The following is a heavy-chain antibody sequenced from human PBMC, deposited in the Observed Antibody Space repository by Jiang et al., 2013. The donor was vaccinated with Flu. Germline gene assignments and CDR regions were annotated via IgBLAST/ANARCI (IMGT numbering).Heavy chain of an antibody. J-gene: IGHJ3*02. CDR3: AREVVVVVAATPDAFDI. V-gene: IGHV1-2*02. Sequence: SGAEVKKPGASVKVSCKASGYTFTGYYTHWVRQAPGQGLEWMGWINPNSGGTNYAQKFQGRVTMTRDTAISTAYMELSRLTSDDTAVYYCAREVVVVVAATPDAFDIWGQGTMVTVSS. CDR2: INPNSGGT. CDR1: GYTFTGYY. D-gene: IGHD2-15*01.